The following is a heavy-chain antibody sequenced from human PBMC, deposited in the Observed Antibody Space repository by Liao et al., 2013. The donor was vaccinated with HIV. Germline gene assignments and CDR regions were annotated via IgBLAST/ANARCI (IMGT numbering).Heavy chain of an antibody. J-gene: IGHJ4*02. CDR3: AREGPMVRGVIRTIVYDY. CDR2: IYTSGST. D-gene: IGHD3-10*01. Sequence: QVQLQESGPGLVKPSQTLSLTCTVSGGSISSGSYYWSWIRQPAGKGLEWIGRIYTSGSTNYNPSLKSRVTISVDTSKNQFSLKLSSVTAADTAVYYCAREGPMVRGVIRTIVYDYWGQGTLVTVSS. CDR1: GGSISSGSYY. V-gene: IGHV4-61*02.